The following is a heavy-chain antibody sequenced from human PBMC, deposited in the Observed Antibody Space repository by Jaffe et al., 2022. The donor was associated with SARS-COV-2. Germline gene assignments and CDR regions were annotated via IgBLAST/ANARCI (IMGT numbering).Heavy chain of an antibody. D-gene: IGHD6-6*01. V-gene: IGHV3-30-3*01. CDR3: AREGIAARPSESDAFDI. CDR2: ISYDGSNK. Sequence: QVQLVESGGGVVQPGRSLRLSCAASGFTFSSYAMHWVRQAPGKGLEWVAVISYDGSNKYYADSVKGRFTISRDNSKNTLYLQMNSLRAEDTAVYYCAREGIAARPSESDAFDIWGQGTMVTVSS. J-gene: IGHJ3*02. CDR1: GFTFSSYA.